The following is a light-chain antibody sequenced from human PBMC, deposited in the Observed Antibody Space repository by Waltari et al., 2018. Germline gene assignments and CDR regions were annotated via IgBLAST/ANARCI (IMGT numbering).Light chain of an antibody. Sequence: EIVLTQSPDTLSLSPGERATLSCRASQRVSSYLAWYQQKPGQAPRLLIYDASNRATGIPARFSGSGSGTDFTLTISSLEPEDFAVYYCQQRSNWPPITFGQGTRLEFK. CDR1: QRVSSY. CDR3: QQRSNWPPIT. V-gene: IGKV3-11*01. CDR2: DAS. J-gene: IGKJ5*01.